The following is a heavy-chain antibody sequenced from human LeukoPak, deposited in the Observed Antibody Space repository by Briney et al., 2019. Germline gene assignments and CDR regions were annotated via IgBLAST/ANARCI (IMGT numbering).Heavy chain of an antibody. V-gene: IGHV5-10-1*01. CDR1: GYSFTSYW. D-gene: IGHD3-9*01. J-gene: IGHJ6*04. CDR2: IDPSDSYT. CDR3: AKTAYEILTGYPNGMDV. Sequence: GESLRISCKGSGYSFTSYWISWVRQMPGKGLEWMGRIDPSDSYTNYSPSFQGHVTISADKSISTAYLQWSSLKASDTAIYFWAKTAYEILTGYPNGMDVWGKGTTVTVSS.